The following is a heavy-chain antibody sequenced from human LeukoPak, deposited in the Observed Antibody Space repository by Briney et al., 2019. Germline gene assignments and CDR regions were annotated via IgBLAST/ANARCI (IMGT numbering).Heavy chain of an antibody. CDR2: INPNTGGT. D-gene: IGHD2-2*01. CDR3: ARADSVPAGDYHYWYMDV. CDR1: GYTFTGYY. V-gene: IGHV1-2*02. J-gene: IGHJ6*03. Sequence: ASVKVSCKASGYTFTGYYMHWVRQDPRQGLQWMGWINPNTGGTDYAQKFQGRVTMTRDTSISTVYMELSNLRSDDTAVYYCARADSVPAGDYHYWYMDVWGKGTTVTVSS.